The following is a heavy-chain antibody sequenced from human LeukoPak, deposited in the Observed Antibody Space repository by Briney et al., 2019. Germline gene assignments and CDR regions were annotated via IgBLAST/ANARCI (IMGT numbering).Heavy chain of an antibody. CDR1: GGSFTSDA. Sequence: VASVKVSCKASGGSFTSDALTWGRQAPGPGLEWMGRIIPIIDKVNYAQKFQGRLTFTADKSTSTAYMELSSLKSDDTAMYFCARGYGVEAFDIWGQGTMVTVSS. J-gene: IGHJ3*02. CDR2: IIPIIDKV. D-gene: IGHD3-10*01. CDR3: ARGYGVEAFDI. V-gene: IGHV1-69*04.